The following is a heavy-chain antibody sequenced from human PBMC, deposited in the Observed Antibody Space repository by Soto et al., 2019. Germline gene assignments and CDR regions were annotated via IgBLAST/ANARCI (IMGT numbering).Heavy chain of an antibody. D-gene: IGHD5-18*01. CDR1: GYTFTSYG. CDR3: ARDSRSFGYSYGYFDY. Sequence: ASVKVSCKASGYTFTSYGISWVRQAPGQGLEWMGWISAYNGNTNYAQKLQGRVTMTTDTSTSTAYMELRSLRSDDTAVYYCARDSRSFGYSYGYFDYWGQGTLVTVSS. V-gene: IGHV1-18*01. CDR2: ISAYNGNT. J-gene: IGHJ4*02.